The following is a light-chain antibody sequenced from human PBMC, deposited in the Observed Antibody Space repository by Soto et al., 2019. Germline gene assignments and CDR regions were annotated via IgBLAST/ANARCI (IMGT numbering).Light chain of an antibody. CDR3: QQYYSYPLT. Sequence: AIRMTQSPSSLSASTGDRVTITCRASQGISSYLAWYQQKPGKVPKLLIYAASTLQSGVPSRFSRSRSGTDFTLTISCLQSEDFATDYCQQYYSYPLTFGPGTKVDIK. CDR1: QGISSY. J-gene: IGKJ3*01. CDR2: AAS. V-gene: IGKV1-8*01.